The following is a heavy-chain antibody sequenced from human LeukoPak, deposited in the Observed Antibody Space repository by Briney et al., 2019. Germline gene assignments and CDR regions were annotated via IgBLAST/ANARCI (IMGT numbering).Heavy chain of an antibody. CDR1: GFTFSSYG. CDR2: IQYDESNK. Sequence: GGSLRLXCAASGFTFSSYGMHWVRQAPGKGLEWVAFIQYDESNKYYADSVKGRFTISRDNSKNTLYLQMNSLRPEDTAVYYCAKDHYSRSFDYWGQGTLVSVSS. CDR3: AKDHYSRSFDY. J-gene: IGHJ4*02. D-gene: IGHD6-6*01. V-gene: IGHV3-30*02.